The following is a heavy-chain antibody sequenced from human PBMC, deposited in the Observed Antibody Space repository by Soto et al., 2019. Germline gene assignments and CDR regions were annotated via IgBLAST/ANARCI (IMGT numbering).Heavy chain of an antibody. J-gene: IGHJ4*02. CDR3: ASGDVAAAGTLADY. CDR1: GFTFSGYS. V-gene: IGHV3-21*01. Sequence: GGSLSLSCAASGFTFSGYSMNWVRQAPGKGLEWVSCISSSGSYIYYADSLKGRFTISRDNAKNSLYLKMNSLRAEDTAVYYCASGDVAAAGTLADYWGQGTMVTVSS. CDR2: ISSSGSYI. D-gene: IGHD6-13*01.